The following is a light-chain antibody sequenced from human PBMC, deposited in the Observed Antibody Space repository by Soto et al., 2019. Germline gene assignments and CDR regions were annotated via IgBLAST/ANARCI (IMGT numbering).Light chain of an antibody. J-gene: IGKJ1*01. CDR2: GAS. CDR1: QDIRNE. CDR3: LQDRNYPRT. Sequence: AIQMTQSPSSLSASVGDRVTNTCRASQDIRNELGWYQQRPGKAPKALIYGASNLQSGVPSRFSGSGFGTDFTLTISSLQPEDFATYYCLQDRNYPRTFGQGTKVESK. V-gene: IGKV1-6*01.